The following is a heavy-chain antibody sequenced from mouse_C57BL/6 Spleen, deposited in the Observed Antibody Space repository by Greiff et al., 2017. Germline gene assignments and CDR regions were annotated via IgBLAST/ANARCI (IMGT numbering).Heavy chain of an antibody. J-gene: IGHJ2*01. V-gene: IGHV2-3*01. CDR2: IWGDGST. D-gene: IGHD2-5*01. Sequence: QVQLQQSGPGLVAPSQSLSITCTVSGFSLTSYGVSWVRQPPGKGLEWLGVIWGDGSTNYHSAFISRLSISKDHSKSQDYLKMNNLQTDDTATYDGAKDDYSSLCYCEDWGQGTTLTVSS. CDR1: GFSLTSYG. CDR3: AKDDYSSLCYCED.